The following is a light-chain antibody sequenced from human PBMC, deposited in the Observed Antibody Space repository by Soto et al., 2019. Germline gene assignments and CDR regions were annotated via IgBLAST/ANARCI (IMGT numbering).Light chain of an antibody. V-gene: IGKV1-27*01. CDR1: QGISNY. CDR3: QKYNCAPYT. J-gene: IGKJ2*01. Sequence: DILMTQSPSSLSASVGDRATITCRASQGISNYLAWYQQKPGKVPKLLIYAASTLRSGVPSRFSGSGSGTDFTLTISSLQAEVVASYCCQKYNCAPYTFGQGTKLEIK. CDR2: AAS.